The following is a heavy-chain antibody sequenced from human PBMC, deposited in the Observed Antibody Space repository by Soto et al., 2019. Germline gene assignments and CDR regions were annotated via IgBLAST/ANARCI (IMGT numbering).Heavy chain of an antibody. CDR1: GFTFSSYA. Sequence: EVQLLESGGGLVQPGGSLRLSCAASGFTFSSYAMSWVRQAPGKGLEWVSAISGSGGSTYYADSVKGRFTIPRDNSKNTLYLQMNSLRAEDTAVYYCAKGIYGSTGFDYWGQGTLVTVSS. CDR2: ISGSGGST. V-gene: IGHV3-23*01. CDR3: AKGIYGSTGFDY. D-gene: IGHD3-10*01. J-gene: IGHJ4*02.